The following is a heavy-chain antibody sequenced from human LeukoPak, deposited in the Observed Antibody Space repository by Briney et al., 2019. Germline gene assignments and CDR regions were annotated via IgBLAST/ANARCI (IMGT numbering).Heavy chain of an antibody. D-gene: IGHD4-23*01. CDR3: ARNHYGGVRIDY. J-gene: IGHJ4*02. CDR2: ISDSGDTT. CDR1: GFTFTSYA. Sequence: GGSLRLPCAASGFTFTSYAMSWVRQAPGKGLEWVSGISDSGDTTHYADSVKGRFTISRDNSKNTLYLQMNSLRAEDTAVYYCARNHYGGVRIDYWGQGTLVTVSS. V-gene: IGHV3-23*01.